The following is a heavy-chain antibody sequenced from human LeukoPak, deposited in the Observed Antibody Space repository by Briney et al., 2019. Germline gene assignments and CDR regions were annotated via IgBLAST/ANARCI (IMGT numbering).Heavy chain of an antibody. CDR1: GFTFSGSA. Sequence: GGSLRLSCAASGFTFSGSAMHWVCQASGKGLEWVGRIRSKANSYPTAYAASVKGRFHISRDDSKNTAYLQMNSLKTEDTAVYYGTHYDDWGQGTLVTVSS. V-gene: IGHV3-73*01. J-gene: IGHJ4*02. CDR3: THYDD. CDR2: IRSKANSYPT. D-gene: IGHD3-10*01.